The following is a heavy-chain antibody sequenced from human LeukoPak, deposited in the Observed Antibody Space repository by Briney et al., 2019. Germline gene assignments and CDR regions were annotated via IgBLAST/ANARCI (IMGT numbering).Heavy chain of an antibody. V-gene: IGHV3-7*01. J-gene: IGHJ4*02. CDR1: GFTFTNDF. D-gene: IGHD6-13*01. Sequence: PGGSLRLSCAASGFTFTNDFMTWVRQAPGKGLEWVANMKVDGSDIHYVDSVKGRFTISSDNARNSLYLQMNSLRAEDTAVYYCARDTSNAPIAAAGNFDYWGQGTLVTVSS. CDR3: ARDTSNAPIAAAGNFDY. CDR2: MKVDGSDI.